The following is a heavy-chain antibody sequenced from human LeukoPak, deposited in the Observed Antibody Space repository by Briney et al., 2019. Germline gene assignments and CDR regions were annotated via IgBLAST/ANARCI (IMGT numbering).Heavy chain of an antibody. CDR3: TRVGPSTAVDY. J-gene: IGHJ4*02. CDR2: IRSKPQSYAT. CDR1: GFTFSDSA. V-gene: IGHV3-73*01. D-gene: IGHD1-26*01. Sequence: GWSLRLSCAASGFTFSDSAIHWVRQASGKRLEWVGRIRSKPQSYATAYDESLKGRFTISRDDSKNTAYLQMSSLKIEDTAVYYCTRVGPSTAVDYWGQGTQVTVSS.